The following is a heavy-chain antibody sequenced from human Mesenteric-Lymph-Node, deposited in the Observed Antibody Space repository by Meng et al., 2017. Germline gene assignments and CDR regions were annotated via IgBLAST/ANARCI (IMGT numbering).Heavy chain of an antibody. Sequence: GSLRLSCTVSGGSISDYYWIWVRQSPGKGLEWLGYIFYTGSTNYNPSLKSRVTISLDTSKNQFSLDLSSVTAADTAMYYCARDRRITMVRGVIGDDAFDIWGQGTMVTVSS. CDR1: GGSISDYY. V-gene: IGHV4-59*01. D-gene: IGHD3-10*01. J-gene: IGHJ3*02. CDR2: IFYTGST. CDR3: ARDRRITMVRGVIGDDAFDI.